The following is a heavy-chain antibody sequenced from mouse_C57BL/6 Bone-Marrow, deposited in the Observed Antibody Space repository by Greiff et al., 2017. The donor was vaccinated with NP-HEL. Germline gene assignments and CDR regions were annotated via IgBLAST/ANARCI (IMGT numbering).Heavy chain of an antibody. CDR1: GYSITSGYD. CDR2: ISYSGST. Sequence: EVKLVESGPGMVKPSQSLSLTCTVTGYSITSGYDWHWIRHFPGNKLEWMGYISYSGSTNYNPSLKSRISITHDTSKNHFFLKLNSVTTEDTATYYCARDGGDYDWFAYWGQGTLVTVSA. J-gene: IGHJ3*01. CDR3: ARDGGDYDWFAY. D-gene: IGHD2-4*01. V-gene: IGHV3-1*01.